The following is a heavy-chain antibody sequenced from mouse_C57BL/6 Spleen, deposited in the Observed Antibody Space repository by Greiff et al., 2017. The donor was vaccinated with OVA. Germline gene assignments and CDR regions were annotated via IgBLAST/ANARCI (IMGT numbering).Heavy chain of an antibody. CDR3: ARGDGYF. Sequence: SGAELVRPGASVKLSCKASGYTFTDYYINWVKQRPGQGLEWIARIYTGSGNTNYNEKFKGKATLTAEKSSSNAYMQHSSLTYEDSAVYFCARGDGYFWGQGTTRTVSS. CDR1: GYTFTDYY. J-gene: IGHJ2*01. CDR2: IYTGSGNT. D-gene: IGHD2-3*01. V-gene: IGHV1-76*01.